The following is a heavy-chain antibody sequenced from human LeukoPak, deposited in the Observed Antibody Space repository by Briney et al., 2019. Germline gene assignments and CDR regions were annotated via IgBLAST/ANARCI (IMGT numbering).Heavy chain of an antibody. CDR2: ISGSGGST. Sequence: GGSLRLSCAASGFTFSSYAMSWVRQAPGKGLEWVSAISGSGGSTYYADSVKGRFTISRDNSKNTLYLQMNSLRDDDTAVYYCARILRYQLVDYHALDVWGQGATATVSS. J-gene: IGHJ6*02. CDR3: ARILRYQLVDYHALDV. V-gene: IGHV3-23*01. CDR1: GFTFSSYA. D-gene: IGHD2-2*01.